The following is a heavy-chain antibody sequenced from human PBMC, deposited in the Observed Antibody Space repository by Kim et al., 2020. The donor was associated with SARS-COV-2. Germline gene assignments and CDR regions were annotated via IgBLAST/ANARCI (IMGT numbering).Heavy chain of an antibody. CDR3: AKEVPSGYESFDY. Sequence: YADSVKGRFTISRDNSKNTLYLQMNSLRAEETAVYYCAKEVPSGYESFDYWGQGTLVTVSS. J-gene: IGHJ4*02. V-gene: IGHV3-30*02. D-gene: IGHD5-12*01.